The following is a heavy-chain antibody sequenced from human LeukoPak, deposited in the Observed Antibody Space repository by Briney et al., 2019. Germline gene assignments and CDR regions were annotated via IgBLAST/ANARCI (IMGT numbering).Heavy chain of an antibody. Sequence: PGRSLRLSCAATGFTFRTYAMHWVRQAPGKGLVWVAVMSSDGTTRLYADSVKGRFTISRDNSKKTLSLQMNNLRAEDTAIYYCAGKIEGPRPFDFWGQGTLVTVSS. CDR2: MSSDGTTR. CDR3: AGKIEGPRPFDF. V-gene: IGHV3-30-3*01. CDR1: GFTFRTYA. J-gene: IGHJ4*02.